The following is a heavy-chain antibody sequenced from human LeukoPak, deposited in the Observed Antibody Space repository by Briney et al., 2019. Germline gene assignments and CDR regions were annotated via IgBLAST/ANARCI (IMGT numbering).Heavy chain of an antibody. Sequence: KPSETLSLTCAVYGGSFSGYYWSWIRQPPGKGLEWIGEINHSGSTNYNPSLKSRVTISVDTSKNQFSLKLSSVTAADTAVYYCASRLSYYDSSYFDYWGQGTLVTVSS. CDR1: GGSFSGYY. D-gene: IGHD3-22*01. V-gene: IGHV4-34*01. J-gene: IGHJ4*02. CDR2: INHSGST. CDR3: ASRLSYYDSSYFDY.